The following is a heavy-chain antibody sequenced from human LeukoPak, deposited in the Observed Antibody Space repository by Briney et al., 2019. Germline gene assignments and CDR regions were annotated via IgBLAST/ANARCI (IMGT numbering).Heavy chain of an antibody. V-gene: IGHV1-18*01. J-gene: IGHJ6*02. CDR2: ISAYNGNT. Sequence: ASVTVSCTASGYTFTSYGISWVRQAPGQGLEWMGWISAYNGNTNYAQKLQGRVTMTTDTSTSTAYMELRSPRSDDTAVYYCAREGGTYYYYYGMDVWGQGTTVTVSS. CDR1: GYTFTSYG. CDR3: AREGGTYYYYYGMDV. D-gene: IGHD1-26*01.